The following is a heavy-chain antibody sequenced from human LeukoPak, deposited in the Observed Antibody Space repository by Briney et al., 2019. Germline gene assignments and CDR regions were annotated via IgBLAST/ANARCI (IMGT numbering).Heavy chain of an antibody. CDR1: GFTFSSYS. CDR3: ARDPYGSGSKDFDY. D-gene: IGHD3-10*01. V-gene: IGHV3-21*01. J-gene: IGHJ4*02. CDR2: ISSSSSYI. Sequence: PGGSLRLSCAASGFTFSSYSMNWVRQAPGKGLEWVSSISSSSSYIYYADSVKGRFTISRDNAKNSLYLQMNSLRAEDTAVYHCARDPYGSGSKDFDYWGQGTLVTVSS.